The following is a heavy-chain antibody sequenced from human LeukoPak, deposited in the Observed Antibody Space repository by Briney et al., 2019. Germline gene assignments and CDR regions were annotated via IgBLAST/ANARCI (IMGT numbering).Heavy chain of an antibody. CDR3: ARGGSPSFDY. V-gene: IGHV4-39*07. CDR2: TSNTGNA. CDR1: GDSFSSSTYY. J-gene: IGHJ4*02. Sequence: SETLSLTCTVSGDSFSSSTYYWGWVRQPPGKGLEWIGSTSNTGNAYYNPSLKSRVTISVDTSKNQFSLKMTYVTAADTAVYYRARGGSPSFDYWGQGTLVTVSS. D-gene: IGHD1-26*01.